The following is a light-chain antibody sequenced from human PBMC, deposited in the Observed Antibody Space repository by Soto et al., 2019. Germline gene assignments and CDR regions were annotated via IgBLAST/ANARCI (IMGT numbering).Light chain of an antibody. CDR2: DAS. CDR1: QSVGRD. CDR3: QQRSDWPRVT. V-gene: IGKV3-11*01. J-gene: IGKJ5*01. Sequence: EIVLTQSPATLSLSPGERATLSCRASQSVGRDLAWYQQKPGQAPMLLIYDASNRATGLPARFSGSGSGTDFTLTISSLESEDFTVHYCQQRSDWPRVTFGRGTRLEIK.